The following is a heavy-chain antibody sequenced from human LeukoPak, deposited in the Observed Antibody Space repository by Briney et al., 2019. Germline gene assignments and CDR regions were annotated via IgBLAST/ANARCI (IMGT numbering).Heavy chain of an antibody. CDR3: ARDQYSYAHAAH. D-gene: IGHD5-18*01. CDR1: GFTVSNNY. J-gene: IGHJ4*02. V-gene: IGHV3-66*01. CDR2: IYSGGST. Sequence: PGGSLRLSCAASGFTVSNNYMSRVRQAPGKGLEWVSVIYSGGSTYYADSVKGRFTISRDNSKNTLYLQMNSLRAEDTAVYYCARDQYSYAHAAHWGQGTLVTVSS.